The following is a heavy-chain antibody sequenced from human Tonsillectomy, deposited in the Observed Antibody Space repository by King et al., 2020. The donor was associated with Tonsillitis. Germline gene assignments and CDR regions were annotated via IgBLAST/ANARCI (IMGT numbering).Heavy chain of an antibody. CDR1: GGSISSSSYY. D-gene: IGHD6-13*01. Sequence: QLQESGPGLVKPSETLSLTCTVSGGSISSSSYYWGWIRQPPGKGLEWIGNIYYSGNTYYNPSLKSRVTISVDTSKNQFSLKLTSVTAADTAVYYCARRTFIAAADSFDYWGQGTLVTVSS. CDR2: IYYSGNT. V-gene: IGHV4-39*01. J-gene: IGHJ4*02. CDR3: ARRTFIAAADSFDY.